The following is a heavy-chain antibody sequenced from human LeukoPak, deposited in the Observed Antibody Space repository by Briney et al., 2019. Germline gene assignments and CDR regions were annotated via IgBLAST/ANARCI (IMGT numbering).Heavy chain of an antibody. CDR1: GFTFSSYA. J-gene: IGHJ4*02. CDR3: AKYGSSWSLDY. D-gene: IGHD6-13*01. CDR2: TRYDGSNK. Sequence: GGSLRLSCAASGFTFSSYAMHWVRQAPGKGLEWVAFTRYDGSNKYYADSVKGRFTISRDNSKNTLYLQMNSLRAEDTAVYYCAKYGSSWSLDYWGQGTLVTVSS. V-gene: IGHV3-30*02.